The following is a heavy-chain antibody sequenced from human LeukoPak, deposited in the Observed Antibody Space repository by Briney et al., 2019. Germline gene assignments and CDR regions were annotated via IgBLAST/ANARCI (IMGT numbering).Heavy chain of an antibody. CDR3: AMSSSWYVRYFDL. V-gene: IGHV4-59*01. CDR1: GGSISSYY. D-gene: IGHD6-13*01. J-gene: IGHJ2*01. Sequence: SETLSLTCTVSGGSISSYYWSWIRQPPGKGLEWIGYIYYSGSTNYNPSLKSRVTISVDTSENQFSLKLSSVTAADTAVYYCAMSSSWYVRYFDLWGRGTLVTVSS. CDR2: IYYSGST.